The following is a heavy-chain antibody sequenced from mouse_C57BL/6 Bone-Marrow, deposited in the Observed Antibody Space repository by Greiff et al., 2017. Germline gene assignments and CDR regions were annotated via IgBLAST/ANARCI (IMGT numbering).Heavy chain of an antibody. D-gene: IGHD2-3*01. CDR3: AWLLPFAY. Sequence: DVTLVESGGGLVKPGGSLKLSCAASGFTFSSSAMSWVRQTPEKRLEWVATISDGGSYTYYPDNVKGRFTISRDNAKNNLYLQMSHLKSEDTAMYYCAWLLPFAYWGQGTLVTVSA. J-gene: IGHJ3*01. CDR1: GFTFSSSA. V-gene: IGHV5-4*03. CDR2: ISDGGSYT.